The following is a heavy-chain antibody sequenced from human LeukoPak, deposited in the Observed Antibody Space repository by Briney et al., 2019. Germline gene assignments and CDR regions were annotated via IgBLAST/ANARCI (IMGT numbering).Heavy chain of an antibody. CDR1: GGSINSSSYY. D-gene: IGHD3-9*01. CDR2: IYYSGST. V-gene: IGHV4-31*03. Sequence: SETLSLTCTVSGGSINSSSYYWGWVRQPPGKGLEWIGYIYYSGSTYYNPSLKSRVTISVDTSKNQFSLKLSSVTAADTAVYYCARVTNYDILTGSYAFDIWGQGTMVTVPS. J-gene: IGHJ3*02. CDR3: ARVTNYDILTGSYAFDI.